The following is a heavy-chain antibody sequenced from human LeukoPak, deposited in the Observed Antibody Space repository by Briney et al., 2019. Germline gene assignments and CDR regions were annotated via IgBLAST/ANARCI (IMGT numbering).Heavy chain of an antibody. CDR1: GFTFSSYE. J-gene: IGHJ5*02. D-gene: IGHD3-10*01. CDR2: ISSSGSTI. Sequence: GGSLRLSCAASGFTFSSYEMNWVRQAPGKGLEWVSYISSSGSTIYYADSVKGRFTISRDNAKNSLYLQMNSLRAEDTAVYYCARDWGFGDSANWFDPWGQGTLVTVSS. V-gene: IGHV3-48*03. CDR3: ARDWGFGDSANWFDP.